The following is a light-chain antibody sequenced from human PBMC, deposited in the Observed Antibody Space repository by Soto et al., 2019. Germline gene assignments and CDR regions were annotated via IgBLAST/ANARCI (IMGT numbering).Light chain of an antibody. CDR3: QQYNNWLGT. J-gene: IGKJ2*01. Sequence: EIVMTQSPATLSVSPGERATLSCRASQSVSSNLAWYQQKPGQAPRLLFYGASTRATGIPARFSGSGSGTEFTLTISSLQSEDFAVYYCQQYNNWLGTFGQGTKLEIK. CDR1: QSVSSN. V-gene: IGKV3-15*01. CDR2: GAS.